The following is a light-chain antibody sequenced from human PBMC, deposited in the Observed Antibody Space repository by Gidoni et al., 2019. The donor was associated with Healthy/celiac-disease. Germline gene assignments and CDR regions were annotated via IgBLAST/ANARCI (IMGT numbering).Light chain of an antibody. Sequence: EIVLTQSPATLSVSPGERATLSCRASQSVSSYLAWYQQKPGQAPRLLSYDASNRATGIPARFSGSGSGTDFTLTISSLEPEDFAVYYCQQRSNWPPEITFGQGTRLEIK. CDR2: DAS. J-gene: IGKJ5*01. CDR1: QSVSSY. V-gene: IGKV3-11*01. CDR3: QQRSNWPPEIT.